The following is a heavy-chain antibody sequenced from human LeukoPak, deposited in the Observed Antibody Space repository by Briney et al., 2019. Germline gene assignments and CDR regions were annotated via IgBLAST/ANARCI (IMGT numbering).Heavy chain of an antibody. CDR3: ARHAQGPIAADFDY. CDR1: GGSISSYY. V-gene: IGHV4-59*08. J-gene: IGHJ4*02. CDR2: IYYSGST. Sequence: SETLSLTCTVSGGSISSYYWSWIRQPPGKGLEWIGYIYYSGSTYYNPSLKSRVTISVDTSKNQFSLKLSSVTAADTAVYYCARHAQGPIAADFDYWGQGTLVTVSS. D-gene: IGHD6-13*01.